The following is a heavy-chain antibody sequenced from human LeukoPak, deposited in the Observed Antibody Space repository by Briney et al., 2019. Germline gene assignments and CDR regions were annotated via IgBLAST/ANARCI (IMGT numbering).Heavy chain of an antibody. CDR3: ATQWLRFFTTVPSSFFDY. CDR2: INPNSGGT. V-gene: IGHV1-2*02. D-gene: IGHD5-12*01. J-gene: IGHJ4*02. CDR1: GYTFTGYY. Sequence: ASVKVSCKASGYTFTGYYMHWVRQAPGQGLEWMGWINPNSGGTNYAQKFQGRVTMTRDTSISTAYTELSRLRSDDTAVYYCATQWLRFFTTVPSSFFDYWGQGTLVTVSS.